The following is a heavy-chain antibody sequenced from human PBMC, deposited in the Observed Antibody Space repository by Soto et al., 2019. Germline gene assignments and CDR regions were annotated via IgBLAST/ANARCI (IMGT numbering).Heavy chain of an antibody. CDR2: IYWNDDK. J-gene: IGHJ4*02. CDR3: ANRQGGYHYGY. D-gene: IGHD5-18*01. CDR1: GISLSTSGVG. V-gene: IGHV2-5*01. Sequence: QITLKESGPTPVIPTQTLTLTCTFSGISLSTSGVGVGWIRPPPGKALEWLALIYWNDDKRYSPSLKSTLTITKDTSKNQVVLTMTNMDPVDTATYYCANRQGGYHYGYWGQGTLVTVSS.